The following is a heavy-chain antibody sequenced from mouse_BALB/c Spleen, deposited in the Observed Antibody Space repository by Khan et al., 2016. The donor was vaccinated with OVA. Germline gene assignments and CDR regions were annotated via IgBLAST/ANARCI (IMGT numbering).Heavy chain of an antibody. CDR2: ITNGGSYT. V-gene: IGHV5-6*01. CDR3: ARRGYDEAWFAY. Sequence: EVELVESGGDLVKPGGSLKLSCAASGFTFSNYGMSWVRQTPDKRLEWVATITNGGSYTYYPDSVKGRFTISSANAKNTLYRQMSSLKSEDTAMYYCARRGYDEAWFAYWGQGTLVTVSA. CDR1: GFTFSNYG. J-gene: IGHJ3*01. D-gene: IGHD2-2*01.